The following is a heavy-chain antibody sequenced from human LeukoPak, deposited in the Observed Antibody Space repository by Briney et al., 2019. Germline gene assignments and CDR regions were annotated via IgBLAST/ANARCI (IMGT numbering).Heavy chain of an antibody. CDR3: ARGRIAAAGYFDY. CDR1: GGSISSSSYY. D-gene: IGHD6-13*01. CDR2: IYYSGST. Sequence: PSETLSLTCTVSGGSISSSSYYWGWIRQPPGKGLEWIGSIYYSGSTYYNPSLKSRVTISVDTSKNQFSLKLSSVTAADTAVYYCARGRIAAAGYFDYWGQGTLVTVSS. V-gene: IGHV4-39*07. J-gene: IGHJ4*02.